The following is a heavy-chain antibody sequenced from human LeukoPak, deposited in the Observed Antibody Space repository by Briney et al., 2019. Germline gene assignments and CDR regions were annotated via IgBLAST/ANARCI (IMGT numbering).Heavy chain of an antibody. V-gene: IGHV4-4*07. CDR3: ARSYCSSTSCPVFYYYMDV. D-gene: IGHD2-2*01. CDR2: IYTSGST. J-gene: IGHJ6*03. Sequence: SETLSLTCTVSGASISSYYWSWIRQPAGKGLEWIGRIYTSGSTNYNPSPKRRVTMSVDTSKNQFSLKLSSVTAADTAVYYCARSYCSSTSCPVFYYYMDVWGKGTTVTVSS. CDR1: GASISSYY.